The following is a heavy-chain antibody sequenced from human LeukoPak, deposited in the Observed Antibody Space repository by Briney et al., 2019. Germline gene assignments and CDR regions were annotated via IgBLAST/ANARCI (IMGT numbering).Heavy chain of an antibody. V-gene: IGHV1-46*01. CDR1: GYTCTSYY. CDR2: INPSGGST. J-gene: IGHJ5*02. CDR3: ARRDYDFWSGYYWSDP. D-gene: IGHD3-3*01. Sequence: ASVKVSCKASGYTCTSYYMHWVRQAPGQGLEWMGIINPSGGSTSYAQKFQGRVTMTRDMSTSTVYMELSSLRSEDTAVYYCARRDYDFWSGYYWSDPWGQGTLVTVSS.